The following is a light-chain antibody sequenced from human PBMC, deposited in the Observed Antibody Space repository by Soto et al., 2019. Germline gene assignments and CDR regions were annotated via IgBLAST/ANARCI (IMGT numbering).Light chain of an antibody. V-gene: IGLV3-21*04. CDR2: YDS. CDR1: NIGSKS. J-gene: IGLJ2*01. Sequence: SYELTQPPSVSVAPGKTARITCGGINIGSKSVHWYQQKPGQAPVLVIYYDSDRPSGIPERFSGSSSGNTATLTISRVEDGDEADYYCQVWDSSSDQPVVFGGGTKLTVL. CDR3: QVWDSSSDQPVV.